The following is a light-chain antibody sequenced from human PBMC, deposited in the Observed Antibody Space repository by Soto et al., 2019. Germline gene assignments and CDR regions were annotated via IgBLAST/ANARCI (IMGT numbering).Light chain of an antibody. J-gene: IGLJ2*01. CDR3: CSYAGSYTLV. V-gene: IGLV2-11*01. CDR1: SSDVGGYNY. CDR2: DVS. Sequence: QSALTQPRSVSGSPGQSVTISCTGTSSDVGGYNYVSWYQQHPGKAPKLMIYDVSKRPSAAPDRFSGSKSGNTASLTISGLQAEDEADYYCCSYAGSYTLVFGGGTKLTVL.